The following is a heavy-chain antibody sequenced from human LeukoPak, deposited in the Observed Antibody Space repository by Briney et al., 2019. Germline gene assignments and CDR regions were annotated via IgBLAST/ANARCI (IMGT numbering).Heavy chain of an antibody. CDR3: ARWMSGSNWGFDH. CDR2: I. J-gene: IGHJ4*02. D-gene: IGHD5-24*01. CDR1: GFTFSTYG. Sequence: GGSLRLSCAASGFTFSTYGMSWVRQAPGKGLEWVSGIKGRFTISRDNSKNKLYLQMNSLRADDTALYYCARWMSGSNWGFDHWGQGILVTVSS. V-gene: IGHV3-23*01.